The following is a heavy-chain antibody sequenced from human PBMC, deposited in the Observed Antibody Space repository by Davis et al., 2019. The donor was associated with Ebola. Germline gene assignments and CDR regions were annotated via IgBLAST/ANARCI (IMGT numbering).Heavy chain of an antibody. Sequence: SETLSLTCTVSGGSISTSYWSWIRQPPGKGLEWIGYIYYSGSTNYNPSLKSRVTISVDTSKNQFSLKLSSVTAADTAVYYCARDAYYDFWSGYYTDYYYGMDVWGQGTTVTVSS. V-gene: IGHV4-59*01. J-gene: IGHJ6*02. CDR1: GGSISTSY. D-gene: IGHD3-3*01. CDR2: IYYSGST. CDR3: ARDAYYDFWSGYYTDYYYGMDV.